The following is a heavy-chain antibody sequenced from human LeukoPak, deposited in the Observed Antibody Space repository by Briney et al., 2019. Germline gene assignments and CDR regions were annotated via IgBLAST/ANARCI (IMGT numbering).Heavy chain of an antibody. V-gene: IGHV4-59*08. J-gene: IGHJ6*02. Sequence: SSETLSLTCTVSGGSISNYYWSWIRQPPGKGLEWIGYIYHSGSTNYNPSLRSRVTILVDTSKNQFSLKLSSVTAADTAVYYCARHPPYYYEMTSGAKGPRSPSP. CDR1: GGSISNYY. CDR2: IYHSGST. CDR3: ARHPPYYYEMTS.